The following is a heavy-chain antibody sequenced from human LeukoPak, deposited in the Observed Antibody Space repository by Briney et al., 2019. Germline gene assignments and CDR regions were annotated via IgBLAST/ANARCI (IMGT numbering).Heavy chain of an antibody. CDR3: ARGPPDSLLLLWFGELSSYYYYYYGMDV. J-gene: IGHJ6*02. V-gene: IGHV7-4-1*02. CDR1: GYTFTSYA. D-gene: IGHD3-10*01. CDR2: INTNTGNP. Sequence: GASVKVSCKASGYTFTSYAMNWVRQAPGQGLEWMGWINTNTGNPTYAQGFTGRFVFSLDTSVSTAYLQISSLKAEDTAVYYCARGPPDSLLLLWFGELSSYYYYYYGMDVWGQGTTVTVSS.